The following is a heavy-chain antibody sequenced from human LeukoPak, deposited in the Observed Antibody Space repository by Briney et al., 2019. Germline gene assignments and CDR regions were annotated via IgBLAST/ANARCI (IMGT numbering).Heavy chain of an antibody. D-gene: IGHD4/OR15-4a*01. CDR3: GRDEGGCHP. CDR1: GFNFRIFA. V-gene: IGHV3-30*14. Sequence: PGRALSLSCAASGFNFRIFAMYGVGQARGKKLEWVAVISYDGSNKDYADSVKGRFTISRDNSMNTLYLQMNSLRAEDTAVYYCGRDEGGCHPWGQGTLVTVSS. CDR2: ISYDGSNK. J-gene: IGHJ5*02.